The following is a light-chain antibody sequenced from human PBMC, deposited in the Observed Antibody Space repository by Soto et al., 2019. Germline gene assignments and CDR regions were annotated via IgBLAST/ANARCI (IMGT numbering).Light chain of an antibody. J-gene: IGKJ3*01. V-gene: IGKV1-33*01. CDR1: QDISNY. CDR3: QQYDNLPFT. CDR2: DAS. Sequence: DLQMTQSPSSLSASVGDRVTITCQASQDISNYLNWYQQKPGKAPKLLIYDASNVETGVPSRFIGSGSGTYFTFTISSLQPEDIATYYCQQYDNLPFTFGPGTKVDIK.